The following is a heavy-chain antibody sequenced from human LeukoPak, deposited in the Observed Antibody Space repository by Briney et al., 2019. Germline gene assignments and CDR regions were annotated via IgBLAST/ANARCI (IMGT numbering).Heavy chain of an antibody. J-gene: IGHJ4*02. CDR3: ARGDYGSGSSPFDY. Sequence: GGSLRLSCAASGFIFSSYGMHWVRQAPGKGLEWVAFIRYDGSKKYYADSVKGRFTISRDNSKNTLYLQMNSLRAEDTAVYYCARGDYGSGSSPFDYWGQGTLVTVSS. D-gene: IGHD3-10*01. CDR2: IRYDGSKK. CDR1: GFIFSSYG. V-gene: IGHV3-30*02.